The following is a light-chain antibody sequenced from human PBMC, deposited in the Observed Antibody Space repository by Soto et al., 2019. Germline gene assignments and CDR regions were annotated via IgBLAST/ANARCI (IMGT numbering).Light chain of an antibody. Sequence: QSALTQPASVSASPGQSITISCTGGKNDIGSSDYVSWYQQHPGKAPKLIIYGVSNRPSGTSDRFSGSKSGNTASLTISGHQADDEADYYCSSSTSSNTLVFGGGTKLTVL. CDR3: SSSTSSNTLV. J-gene: IGLJ3*02. CDR2: GVS. V-gene: IGLV2-14*01. CDR1: KNDIGSSDY.